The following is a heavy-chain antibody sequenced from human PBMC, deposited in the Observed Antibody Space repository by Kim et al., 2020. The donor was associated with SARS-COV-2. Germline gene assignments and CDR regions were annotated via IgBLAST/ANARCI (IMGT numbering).Heavy chain of an antibody. CDR1: GFTFDDYA. CDR2: ISGDGGST. D-gene: IGHD6-13*01. CDR3: AKDMSAAAFFDAFDI. V-gene: IGHV3-43*02. Sequence: GGSLRLSCAASGFTFDDYAMHWVRQAPGKGLEWVSLISGDGGSTYYADSVKGRFTISRDNSKNSLYLQMNSLRTEDTALYYCAKDMSAAAFFDAFDIWGQGTMVTVSS. J-gene: IGHJ3*02.